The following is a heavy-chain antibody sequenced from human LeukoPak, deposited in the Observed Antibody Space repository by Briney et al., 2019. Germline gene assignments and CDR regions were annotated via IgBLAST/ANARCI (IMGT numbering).Heavy chain of an antibody. CDR2: INPSGGST. J-gene: IGHJ4*02. CDR3: AREGEVIVTDNLFY. V-gene: IGHV1-46*01. CDR1: GYTFTSYY. D-gene: IGHD2-21*01. Sequence: ASVKVSCKASGYTFTSYYMHWVRQAPGQGLEWMGIINPSGGSTTYAQMFQGRVTMTRDTSTSTVYMELSSLRSEDTAAYYCAREGEVIVTDNLFYWGQGTLVTVSS.